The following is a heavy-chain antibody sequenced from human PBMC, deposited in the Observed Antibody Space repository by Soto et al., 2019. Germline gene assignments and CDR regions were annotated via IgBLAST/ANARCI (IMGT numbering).Heavy chain of an antibody. CDR2: IYSGGST. CDR1: GFTVSSNY. J-gene: IGHJ5*02. D-gene: IGHD5-12*01. V-gene: IGHV3-53*01. CDR3: AVVATDTGWFDP. Sequence: GGSLRLSCAASGFTVSSNYMSWVRQAPGKGLEWVSVIYSGGSTYYSDSVKGRFTISRDNSKNTLYLQMNSLRAEDTAVYYCAVVATDTGWFDPWGQGTLVTVSS.